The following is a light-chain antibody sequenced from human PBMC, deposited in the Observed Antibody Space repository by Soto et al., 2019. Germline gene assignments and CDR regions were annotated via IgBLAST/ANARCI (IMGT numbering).Light chain of an antibody. V-gene: IGKV3-20*01. Sequence: EIVLTQSPGTLSLSPGERATLSCRASQSTSGNYLAWYRLKSGQAPRLLIYRASSRATGIPDRFSGSGSGTDFTLTISRLEPEDFALYYCQHYGSSPRTFGQGTRVDIK. J-gene: IGKJ1*01. CDR3: QHYGSSPRT. CDR1: QSTSGNY. CDR2: RAS.